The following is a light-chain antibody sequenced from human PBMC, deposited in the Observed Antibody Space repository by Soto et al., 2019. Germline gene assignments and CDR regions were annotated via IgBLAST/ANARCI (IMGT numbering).Light chain of an antibody. CDR2: GAS. CDR1: QSVSSN. V-gene: IGKV3-15*01. J-gene: IGKJ4*01. Sequence: TVMTQSPATLSVSPGERATLSFRASQSVSSNLAWYQQKPGQAPRLLIYGASTRATGIPARFSGSGSGTEFTLTISSLQSEDFAVYYCQQYNDWPPLTFGGGTKVDI. CDR3: QQYNDWPPLT.